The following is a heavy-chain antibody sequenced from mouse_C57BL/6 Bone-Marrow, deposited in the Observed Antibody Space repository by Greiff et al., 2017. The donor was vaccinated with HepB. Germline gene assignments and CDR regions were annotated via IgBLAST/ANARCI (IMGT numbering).Heavy chain of an antibody. J-gene: IGHJ3*01. Sequence: EVQLQQSGPVLVKPGASVKMSCKASGYTFTDYYMNWVKQSHGKSLEWIGVINPYNGGTSYNQKFKGQATLTVDKSSSTAYMELNSLTSEDSAVYYCESGLWDYGAWFAYWGQGTLVTVSA. CDR2: INPYNGGT. CDR3: ESGLWDYGAWFAY. V-gene: IGHV1-19*01. CDR1: GYTFTDYY. D-gene: IGHD2-4*01.